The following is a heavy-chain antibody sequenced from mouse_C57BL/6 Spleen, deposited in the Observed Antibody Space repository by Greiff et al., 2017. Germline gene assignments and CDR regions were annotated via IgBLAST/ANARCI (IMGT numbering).Heavy chain of an antibody. D-gene: IGHD2-3*01. J-gene: IGHJ2*01. CDR2: INPNNGGT. V-gene: IGHV1-22*01. Sequence: VQLKESGPELVKPGASVKMSCKASGYTFTDYNMHWVKQSHGKSLEWIGYINPNNGGTSYNQKFKGKATLTVNKSSSTAYMELRSLTSEDSAVYYCARWLQYYFDYWGQGTTLTVSS. CDR1: GYTFTDYN. CDR3: ARWLQYYFDY.